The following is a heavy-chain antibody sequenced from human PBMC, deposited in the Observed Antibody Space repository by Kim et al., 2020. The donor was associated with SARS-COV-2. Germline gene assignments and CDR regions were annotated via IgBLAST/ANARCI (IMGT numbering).Heavy chain of an antibody. D-gene: IGHD1-26*01. CDR2: ISGSGGST. Sequence: GGSLRLSCAASGFTFSSYAMSWVRQAPGKGLEWVSAISGSGGSTYYADSVKGRFTISRDNSKNTLYLQMNSLRAEDTAVYYCAKDLRGSEHGSYTNWFDPWGQGTLVTVSS. CDR1: GFTFSSYA. V-gene: IGHV3-23*01. CDR3: AKDLRGSEHGSYTNWFDP. J-gene: IGHJ5*02.